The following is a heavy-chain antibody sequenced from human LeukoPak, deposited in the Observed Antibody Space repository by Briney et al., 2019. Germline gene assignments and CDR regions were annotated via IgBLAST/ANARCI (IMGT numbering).Heavy chain of an antibody. Sequence: GSLRLSCAASGFTFSSYWMSWIRQPPGKGLEWIGEINHSGSTNYNPSLKSRVTISVDTSKNQFSLKLSSVTAADTAVYFCASMYSSSWYNFDYWGQGTLVTVSS. CDR1: GFTFSSYW. CDR2: INHSGST. V-gene: IGHV4-34*01. CDR3: ASMYSSSWYNFDY. J-gene: IGHJ4*02. D-gene: IGHD6-13*01.